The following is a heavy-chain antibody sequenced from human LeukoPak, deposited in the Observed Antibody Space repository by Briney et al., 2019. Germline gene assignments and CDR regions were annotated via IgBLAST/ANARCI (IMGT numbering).Heavy chain of an antibody. D-gene: IGHD6-19*01. CDR3: AKDRSSGWTNWFDP. V-gene: IGHV3-23*01. CDR2: ISSRPST. Sequence: PGGSLRLSCAASGFTFSNDAMSGVRQAPGKGLERGLAISSRPSTYYAESVKGRVTIARDNSQDTLLLQMNRLRAEDTAVYYCAKDRSSGWTNWFDPWGQGTLVTVSS. CDR1: GFTFSNDA. J-gene: IGHJ5*02.